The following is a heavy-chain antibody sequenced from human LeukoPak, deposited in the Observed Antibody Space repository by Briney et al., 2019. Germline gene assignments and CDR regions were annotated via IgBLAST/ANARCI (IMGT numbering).Heavy chain of an antibody. CDR1: GGSISSYY. Sequence: SETLSLTCTVSGGSISSYYWSWIRQPPGKGLEWIGSIYYSGSTYYNPSLKSRVTISVDTSKNQFSLKLSSVTAADTVVYYCARESGSSSWYGGFDYWGQGTLVTVSS. CDR3: ARESGSSSWYGGFDY. CDR2: IYYSGST. V-gene: IGHV4-59*12. D-gene: IGHD6-13*01. J-gene: IGHJ4*02.